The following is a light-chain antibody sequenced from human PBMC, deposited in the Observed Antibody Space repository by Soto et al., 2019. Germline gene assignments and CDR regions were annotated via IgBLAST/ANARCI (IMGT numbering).Light chain of an antibody. CDR3: QQHGNSPRT. J-gene: IGKJ1*01. CDR2: GAS. CDR1: QNITNNY. V-gene: IGKV3-20*01. Sequence: EIVLTQSPGTLSLSPGERATLPCRASQNITNNYVAWYQHKPGHAPRLLIYGASSRASGIPVRFSGSGSRTAFTLTISRLEPEDFAVYYCQQHGNSPRTFGQGTKVEIK.